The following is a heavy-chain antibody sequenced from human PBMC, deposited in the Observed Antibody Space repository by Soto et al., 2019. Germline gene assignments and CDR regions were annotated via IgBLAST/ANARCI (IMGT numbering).Heavy chain of an antibody. Sequence: GESLKISCKGSGYSFSSYWITWVRQMPGKGLEWMGRIDPSHSYTSYSPSFQGHVTISADKSISTAYLQWSSLKASDTAMYYCARQTYGSYFDYWGQGTLVTVSS. V-gene: IGHV5-10-1*01. CDR2: IDPSHSYT. CDR3: ARQTYGSYFDY. CDR1: GYSFSSYW. D-gene: IGHD3-10*01. J-gene: IGHJ4*02.